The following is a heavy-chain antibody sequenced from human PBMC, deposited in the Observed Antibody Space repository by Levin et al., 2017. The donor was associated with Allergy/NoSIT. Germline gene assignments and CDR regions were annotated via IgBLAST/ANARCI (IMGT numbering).Heavy chain of an antibody. CDR3: ARVSSGYDGLDY. J-gene: IGHJ4*02. CDR2: ISSSSSTI. V-gene: IGHV3-48*01. Sequence: SCAASGFIFSNYRMNWVRQAPGKGLEWVSYISSSSSTIHYADSVKGRLTISRDNAKNSLYLQMNSLRAEDTAIYYCARVSSGYDGLDYWGQGTLVTVSS. D-gene: IGHD5-12*01. CDR1: GFIFSNYR.